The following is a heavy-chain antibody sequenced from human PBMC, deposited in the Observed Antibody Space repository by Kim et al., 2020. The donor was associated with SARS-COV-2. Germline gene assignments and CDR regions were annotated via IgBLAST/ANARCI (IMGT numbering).Heavy chain of an antibody. D-gene: IGHD3-16*02. CDR1: GGSVSSGSYY. J-gene: IGHJ4*02. CDR2: IYYSGST. CDR3: ASEGYTAFDY. V-gene: IGHV4-61*01. Sequence: SETLSLTCTVSGGSVSSGSYYWSWIRQPPGKGLEWIGYIYYSGSTNYNPSLKSRVTISVDTSKNQFSLKLSSVTAADTAVYYCASEGYTAFDYWGQGTLVTVSS.